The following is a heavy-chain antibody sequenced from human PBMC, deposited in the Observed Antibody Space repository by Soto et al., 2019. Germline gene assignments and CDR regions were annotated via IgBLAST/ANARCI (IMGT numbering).Heavy chain of an antibody. J-gene: IGHJ5*02. CDR1: GCSFTTPGYY. CDR2: IYYSGST. CDR3: ARGSGGGSSDWFDP. V-gene: IGHV4-31*03. Sequence: PSETLSLTCTVSGCSFTTPGYYWSWIRQHPGKGLEWIGYIYYSGSTSYKPSLKSRITMSVDTSKNQFYLSLNSVTAADTAVYYCARGSGGGSSDWFDPWGQGTLVTVSS. D-gene: IGHD3-16*01.